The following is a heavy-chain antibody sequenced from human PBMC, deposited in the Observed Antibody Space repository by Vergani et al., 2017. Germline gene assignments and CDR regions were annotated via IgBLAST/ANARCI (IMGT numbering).Heavy chain of an antibody. D-gene: IGHD2-21*01. Sequence: EVMLVQSGAEVKKPGESLKISCKYSESSFISNEIAWVRQMSGKGLQWMGNINPIDSKIAYSPSFQGQAIMSLDKSITTAYLQWRSLKASDTAIYYCTRLVPCGDGACLHLDPWGQGTQVTVSS. CDR3: TRLVPCGDGACLHLDP. CDR1: ESSFISNE. J-gene: IGHJ5*02. CDR2: INPIDSKI. V-gene: IGHV5-51*03.